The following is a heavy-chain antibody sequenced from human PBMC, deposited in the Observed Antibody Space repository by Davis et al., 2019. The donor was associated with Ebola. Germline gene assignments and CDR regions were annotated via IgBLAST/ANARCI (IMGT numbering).Heavy chain of an antibody. D-gene: IGHD3-10*01. J-gene: IGHJ6*02. CDR2: IRSKANSYAT. Sequence: GESLKISCAASGFTFSGSAMHWVRQASGKGLEWVGRIRSKANSYATAYAASLKGRFTISRDDSKNTAYLQMNSLRAEDTAVYYCAKDQGGSLGQPYYYYGMDVWGQGTTVTVSS. CDR3: AKDQGGSLGQPYYYYGMDV. CDR1: GFTFSGSA. V-gene: IGHV3-73*01.